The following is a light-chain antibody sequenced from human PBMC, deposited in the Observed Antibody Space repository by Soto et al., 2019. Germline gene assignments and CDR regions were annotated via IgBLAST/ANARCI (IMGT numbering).Light chain of an antibody. V-gene: IGKV3-20*01. CDR3: QQYGSSPVT. CDR2: GAS. J-gene: IGKJ1*01. CDR1: QSVSSSY. Sequence: EIVLTQSPGTLSLSPGERATLSCRASQSVSSSYLAWYQQKPGQAPRLLIYGASSRATGTPDRFSGSGSGTDFTLTISRLEPEDVAVYYCQQYGSSPVTFGQGTKVDIK.